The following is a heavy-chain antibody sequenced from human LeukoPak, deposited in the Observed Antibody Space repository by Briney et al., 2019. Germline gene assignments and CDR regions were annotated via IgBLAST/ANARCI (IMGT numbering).Heavy chain of an antibody. V-gene: IGHV5-51*01. CDR2: IYPGDSDT. CDR3: ARRGFGGVELEAFDI. J-gene: IGHJ3*02. D-gene: IGHD3-16*01. Sequence: GESLRISCKGSGYSFTSYWNAWVRQMPGKGLEWMGIIYPGDSDTRYSPSFQGQVTISADKSISTAYLQWSSLKASDTAMFYCARRGFGGVELEAFDIWGQGTTVTVSS. CDR1: GYSFTSYW.